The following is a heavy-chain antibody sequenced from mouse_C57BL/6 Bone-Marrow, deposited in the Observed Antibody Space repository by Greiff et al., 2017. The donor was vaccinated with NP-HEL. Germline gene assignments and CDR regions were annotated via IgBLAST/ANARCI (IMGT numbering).Heavy chain of an antibody. J-gene: IGHJ3*01. CDR2: IYPGSGST. D-gene: IGHD2-4*01. Sequence: QVQLQQPGAELVKPGASVKMSCKASGYTFTSYWITWVKQRPGQGLEWIGDIYPGSGSTNYNEKFKSKATLTVDTSSSTAYMQLSSLTSEDAAVYYCARIYYDYPWFAYWGQGTLVTVSA. V-gene: IGHV1-55*01. CDR1: GYTFTSYW. CDR3: ARIYYDYPWFAY.